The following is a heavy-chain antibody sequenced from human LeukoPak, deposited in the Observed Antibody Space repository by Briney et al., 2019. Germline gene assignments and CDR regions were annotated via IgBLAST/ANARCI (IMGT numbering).Heavy chain of an antibody. J-gene: IGHJ4*02. D-gene: IGHD1-7*01. CDR3: ARGGWGTAIDY. CDR1: GFTFSSYW. Sequence: GGPLRLSCAASGFTFSSYWMHWVRQAPGKGLVWVSYISGDGSSTTYADSVKGRFTISRDNAKNTLDLQMNSLRAEDTAVYYCARGGWGTAIDYWAQGTLVTVSS. CDR2: ISGDGSST. V-gene: IGHV3-74*01.